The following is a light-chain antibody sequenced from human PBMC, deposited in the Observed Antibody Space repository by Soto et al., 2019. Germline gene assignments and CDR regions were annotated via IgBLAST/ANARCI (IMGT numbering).Light chain of an antibody. CDR1: SSDVGAYEY. CDR2: EVS. V-gene: IGLV2-8*01. J-gene: IGLJ1*01. CDR3: SSYAGSNDRYV. Sequence: QSVLTQPPSASGSPGQSVTISCTGTSSDVGAYEYVSWYQHHPGKAPKLIIYEVSQRPSGVPDRFSGSKSGNTASLTVSGLQAEDEAHYYCSSYAGSNDRYVFGTGTKVTVL.